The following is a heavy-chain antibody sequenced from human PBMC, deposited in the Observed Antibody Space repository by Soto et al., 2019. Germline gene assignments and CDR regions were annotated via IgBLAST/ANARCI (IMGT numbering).Heavy chain of an antibody. CDR3: ARQSYDYDWGSCRSPHLYFDY. CDR2: IYYSGST. CDR1: GGSISSSSYY. Sequence: SETLSLTCTVSGGSISSSSYYWGLIRQPPGKGLEWIGSIYYSGSTYYNPSLKSRVTISVDTSKNQFSLKLSSVTAADTAVFYCARQSYDYDWGSCRSPHLYFDYWGQGTLVTVAS. V-gene: IGHV4-39*01. J-gene: IGHJ4*02. D-gene: IGHD3-16*02.